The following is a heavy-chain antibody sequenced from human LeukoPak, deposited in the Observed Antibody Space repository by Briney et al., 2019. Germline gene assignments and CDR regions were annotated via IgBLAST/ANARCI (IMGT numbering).Heavy chain of an antibody. Sequence: GGSLTLLYAASGLRFSCYSMKWLRQAPGKGLEWVSSISSSSNYIYYADSVKGRFTISRDNANNSLYLQMNSLRAEDTALYYCAKSLRYFDWLSYAFDYWGQGTLVTASS. CDR3: AKSLRYFDWLSYAFDY. D-gene: IGHD3-9*01. J-gene: IGHJ4*02. CDR1: GLRFSCYS. CDR2: ISSSSNYI. V-gene: IGHV3-21*04.